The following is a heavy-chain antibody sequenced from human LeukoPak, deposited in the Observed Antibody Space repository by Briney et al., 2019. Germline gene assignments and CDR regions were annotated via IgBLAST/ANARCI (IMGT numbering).Heavy chain of an antibody. J-gene: IGHJ3*02. V-gene: IGHV3-53*01. CDR2: IYSGGMT. D-gene: IGHD4-17*01. CDR3: ARGPTVTHDAFDI. Sequence: GGSLRLSCAASGFNVNSKYMTWVRQAPGKGLEWVSVIYSGGMTYYRDSVKGRFTISRDKSQNTLYLQMNSLRAEDTAVYYCARGPTVTHDAFDIWGQGTMVTVSS. CDR1: GFNVNSKY.